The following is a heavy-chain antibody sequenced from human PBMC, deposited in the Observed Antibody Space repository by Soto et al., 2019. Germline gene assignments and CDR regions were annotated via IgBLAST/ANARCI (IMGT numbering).Heavy chain of an antibody. CDR1: GFTFGSYA. Sequence: QLGGPLSLSWAALGFTFGSYAMSWVPRAPGKGRGWVSAISGSGGSTYYEDSVKGRFTISRDNSKNTLYLQMNSLRAEDTAVYYCANDRKFVAGTTDYWGQGTLVTVSS. CDR3: ANDRKFVAGTTDY. J-gene: IGHJ4*02. V-gene: IGHV3-23*01. D-gene: IGHD6-19*01. CDR2: ISGSGGST.